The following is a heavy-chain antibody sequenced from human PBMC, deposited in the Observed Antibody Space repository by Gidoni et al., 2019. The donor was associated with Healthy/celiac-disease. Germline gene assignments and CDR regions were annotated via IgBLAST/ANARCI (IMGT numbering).Heavy chain of an antibody. J-gene: IGHJ4*02. Sequence: QVTLRASGPALVKPTQTLTLTGTFSGFSPSTSGMCVSWIRQTPGKALEWLALIDWGDNKYYTTSLKTRLTISKDSSKYQVVLTMTNMDPVDTATYSCARTLYYDSTGYHLVDYWGRGTLVTVSS. CDR3: ARTLYYDSTGYHLVDY. V-gene: IGHV2-70*13. D-gene: IGHD3-22*01. CDR2: IDWGDNK. CDR1: GFSPSTSGMC.